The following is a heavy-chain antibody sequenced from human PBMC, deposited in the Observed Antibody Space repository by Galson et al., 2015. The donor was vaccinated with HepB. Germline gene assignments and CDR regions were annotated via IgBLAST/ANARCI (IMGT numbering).Heavy chain of an antibody. CDR2: INPNSGGT. D-gene: IGHD3-22*01. J-gene: IGHJ4*02. CDR3: ARDPVVTYYYDSGGLYHIDH. Sequence: SGYTFTGYYMHWVRQAPGQGLEWMGWINPNSGGTNYAQKFQGRVTMTRDASISTAYMELSTLTSDDTAVYFCARDPVVTYYYDSGGLYHIDHWGQGTLVTVSS. V-gene: IGHV1-2*02. CDR1: GYTFTGYY.